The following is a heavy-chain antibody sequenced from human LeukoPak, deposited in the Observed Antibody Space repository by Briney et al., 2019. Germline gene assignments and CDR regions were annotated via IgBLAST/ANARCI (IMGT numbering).Heavy chain of an antibody. CDR1: GFTFSSHA. CDR3: AKHGTYYDFWSGQYYFDY. J-gene: IGHJ4*02. V-gene: IGHV3-23*01. D-gene: IGHD3-3*01. CDR2: ISGSGDST. Sequence: GRSLRLSCAASGFTFSSHAMGWARQAPGKGLEWVSGISGSGDSTNYADSVKGRFTISRDNSRSTLYLQMNSLRAEDTAVYYCAKHGTYYDFWSGQYYFDYWGQGTLVTVSS.